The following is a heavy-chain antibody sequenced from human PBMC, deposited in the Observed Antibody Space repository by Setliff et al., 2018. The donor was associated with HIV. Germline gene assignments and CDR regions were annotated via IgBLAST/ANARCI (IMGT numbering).Heavy chain of an antibody. V-gene: IGHV4-39*07. CDR2: IYNGGAS. CDR3: ARLPSGYHYDSSDYYGYFFDY. CDR1: GDSIISGSYY. J-gene: IGHJ4*02. D-gene: IGHD3-22*01. Sequence: PSETLSLTCIVTGDSIISGSYYWAWIRQPPGKGLEWIGTIYNGGASHYNPSLKSRVIIFLDPSKNQFSLELTSVTAADTAVYYCARLPSGYHYDSSDYYGYFFDYWGQGTLVTVSS.